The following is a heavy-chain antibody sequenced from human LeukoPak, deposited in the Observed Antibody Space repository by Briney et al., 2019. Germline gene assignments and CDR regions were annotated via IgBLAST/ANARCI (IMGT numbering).Heavy chain of an antibody. D-gene: IGHD3-10*01. CDR2: INHSGST. J-gene: IGHJ2*01. Sequence: SETLSLTCAVYGGSFSGYYWSWIRQPPGKGLEWIGEINHSGSTNYNPSLKSRVTISVDTSKNQFSLKLSSVTAADTAVYYCARDMGYWYFDLWGRGTLVTVSS. V-gene: IGHV4-34*01. CDR3: ARDMGYWYFDL. CDR1: GGSFSGYY.